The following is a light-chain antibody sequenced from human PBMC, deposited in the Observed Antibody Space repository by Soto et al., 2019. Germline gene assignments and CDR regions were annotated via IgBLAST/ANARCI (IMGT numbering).Light chain of an antibody. Sequence: EIVLTQSPGTLSLFPGERATLPCRTSQSVSSSYLAWYQQKPGQAPRFLIYGASSTATGIPDRFSGSRSGTDCTLTISRLEPEDFAVYYCQQYGSAPITFGQGTRLEIK. CDR2: GAS. J-gene: IGKJ5*01. CDR1: QSVSSSY. CDR3: QQYGSAPIT. V-gene: IGKV3-20*01.